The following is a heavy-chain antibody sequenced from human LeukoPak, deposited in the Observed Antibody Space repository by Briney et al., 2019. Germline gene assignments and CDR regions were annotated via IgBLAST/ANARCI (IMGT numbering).Heavy chain of an antibody. CDR1: GFTFSSYS. J-gene: IGHJ4*02. V-gene: IGHV3-21*05. CDR2: ISSSSSYI. CDR3: ATNLEYYDYVWGSYRPVDY. Sequence: GGSLRLSCAASGFTFSSYSMNWVRQAPGKGLEWVSYISSSSSYIYYADSVKGRFTISRDNAKNSLYLQMNSLRAEDTAVYYCATNLEYYDYVWGSYRPVDYWGQGTLVTVSS. D-gene: IGHD3-16*02.